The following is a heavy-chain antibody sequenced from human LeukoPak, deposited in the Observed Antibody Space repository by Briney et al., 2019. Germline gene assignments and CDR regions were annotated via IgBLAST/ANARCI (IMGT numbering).Heavy chain of an antibody. Sequence: GGSLRLSCAASGFTVSSNYMNWVRQAPGKGLEWVAYISIGTSFIYYADSVKGRFTISRDNAKNSLYLQVNSLRAEDTAVYYCARSPTFRGWFDPWGQGTLVTVSS. V-gene: IGHV3-21*01. CDR3: ARSPTFRGWFDP. J-gene: IGHJ5*02. CDR1: GFTVSSNY. D-gene: IGHD2/OR15-2a*01. CDR2: ISIGTSFI.